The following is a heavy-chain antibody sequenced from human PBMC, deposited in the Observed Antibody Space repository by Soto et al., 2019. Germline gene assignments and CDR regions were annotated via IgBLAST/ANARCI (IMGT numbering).Heavy chain of an antibody. CDR2: IYYSGST. CDR1: GDSISSGDYY. J-gene: IGHJ6*02. Sequence: KSSETLSLTCTVSGDSISSGDYYWSWIRQPPGKGLEWIGYIYYSGSTYYNPSLKSRVTISVDTSKNQFSLKLSSVTAADTAVYYCARDQDYYGMDVWGQGTTVTVSS. CDR3: ARDQDYYGMDV. V-gene: IGHV4-30-4*01.